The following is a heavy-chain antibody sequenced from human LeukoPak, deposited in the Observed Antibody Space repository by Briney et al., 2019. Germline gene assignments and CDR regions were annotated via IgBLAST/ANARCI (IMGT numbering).Heavy chain of an antibody. J-gene: IGHJ5*02. Sequence: PSETLSLTCAVYGGSFSGYYWSWIRQPPGKGLEWIGEINHSGSTNYNPSLKSRVTMSVDTSKNQFSLKLSSVTAADTAVYYCARGPPRANWFDPWGQGTLVTVSS. D-gene: IGHD1-14*01. V-gene: IGHV4-34*01. CDR2: INHSGST. CDR1: GGSFSGYY. CDR3: ARGPPRANWFDP.